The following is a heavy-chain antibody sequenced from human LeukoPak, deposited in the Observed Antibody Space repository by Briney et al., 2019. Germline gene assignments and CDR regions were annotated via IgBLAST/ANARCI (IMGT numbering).Heavy chain of an antibody. V-gene: IGHV1-3*01. J-gene: IGHJ4*02. CDR3: ANWAGTPAGYFSGPLDY. CDR1: GYTLTDHD. Sequence: ASLKVSCKAPGYTLTDHDLHWVRQAPGQRLEWMGWINPGNGNTKYSQKFQGRVTITRDTSASTAYMELSSLTSEDTAVYYCANWAGTPAGYFSGPLDYWGQGTLVTVSS. CDR2: INPGNGNT. D-gene: IGHD6-19*01.